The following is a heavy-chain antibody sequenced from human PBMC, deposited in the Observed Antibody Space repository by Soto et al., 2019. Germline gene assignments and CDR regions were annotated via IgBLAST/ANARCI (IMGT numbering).Heavy chain of an antibody. D-gene: IGHD2-15*01. V-gene: IGHV3-53*01. J-gene: IGHJ4*02. CDR3: AREGGGVYCSGGSCYGRYFDF. Sequence: PGGSLRLSCVASGFTFDDYAIHWVRQTPGKGLEWVSIIYSGGSTYYADSVQGRFTISRDNSKNTLFLQMSSLRAEDTAVYYCAREGGGVYCSGGSCYGRYFDFWGQGTRVTVSS. CDR1: GFTFDDYA. CDR2: IYSGGST.